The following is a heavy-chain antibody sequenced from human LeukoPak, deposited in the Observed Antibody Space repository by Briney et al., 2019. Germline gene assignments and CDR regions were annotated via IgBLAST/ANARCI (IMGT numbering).Heavy chain of an antibody. CDR1: GYTFTSYD. CDR2: TNPNGGNT. CDR3: ARGESSGWYSGY. V-gene: IGHV1-8*01. J-gene: IGHJ4*02. Sequence: ASVKVSCKASGYTFTSYDINWVRQATGQGLEWMGWTNPNGGNTGYAQKFQGRVTMTRNASISTAYMELSSLRSEDTAVYYCARGESSGWYSGYWGQGTLVTVSS. D-gene: IGHD6-19*01.